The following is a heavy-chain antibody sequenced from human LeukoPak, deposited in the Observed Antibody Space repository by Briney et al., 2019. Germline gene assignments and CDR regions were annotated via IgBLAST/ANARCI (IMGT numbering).Heavy chain of an antibody. Sequence: GGSLRLSCAASGLTFSSYSMNWVRQAPGKGLEWVSYISSSSSTIYYADSVKGRFTISRDNAKNSLYLQMNGLRAEDTAIYYCARGPKTSFDYWGQGTLVTVSS. CDR1: GLTFSSYS. J-gene: IGHJ4*02. CDR3: ARGPKTSFDY. CDR2: ISSSSSTI. V-gene: IGHV3-48*01.